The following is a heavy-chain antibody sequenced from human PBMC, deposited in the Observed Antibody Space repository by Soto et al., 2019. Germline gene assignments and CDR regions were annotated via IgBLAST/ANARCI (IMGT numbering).Heavy chain of an antibody. V-gene: IGHV4-61*01. D-gene: IGHD4-4*01. Sequence: SETLSLTCTVSVGSVSSGSYYWNWIRQPPGKGLEWIGSIYHSGSTDYNPSLKSRVTISVDTSKNQFSLKLGSVTAAGTAVYYCATVSLQLTTMDYWGQGALVTVSS. CDR3: ATVSLQLTTMDY. CDR1: VGSVSSGSYY. CDR2: IYHSGST. J-gene: IGHJ4*02.